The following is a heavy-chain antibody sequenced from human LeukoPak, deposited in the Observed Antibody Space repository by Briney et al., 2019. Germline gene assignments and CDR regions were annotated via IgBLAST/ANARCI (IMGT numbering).Heavy chain of an antibody. Sequence: TSETLSLTCTVSGASISSSFWTWIRQSPGKGLEWLAYIYYTGNTNLKPSLKSRLTISVDTSKNQFSPRLSSVTAADTAIYYCARRMTVSATNWFDPWGQGTLVTVSS. CDR2: IYYTGNT. CDR1: GASISSSF. CDR3: ARRMTVSATNWFDP. D-gene: IGHD5/OR15-5a*01. V-gene: IGHV4-59*01. J-gene: IGHJ5*02.